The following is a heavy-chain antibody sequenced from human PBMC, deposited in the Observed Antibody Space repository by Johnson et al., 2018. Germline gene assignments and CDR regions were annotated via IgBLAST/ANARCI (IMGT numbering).Heavy chain of an antibody. V-gene: IGHV3-11*01. J-gene: IGHJ6*02. Sequence: QLVESGGGLVKPGGSLRLSCAASGFTFSDYYMTWIRQAPGKGLEWVSYIRSGGSTIYYADSVKGRFTVSRDNAKNSLYLQINSLTAADTAVYFCAGGLDTYGDFWNGYHAYAFDVWGQGTTVTVSS. CDR1: GFTFSDYY. CDR2: IRSGGSTI. CDR3: AGGLDTYGDFWNGYHAYAFDV. D-gene: IGHD3-3*01.